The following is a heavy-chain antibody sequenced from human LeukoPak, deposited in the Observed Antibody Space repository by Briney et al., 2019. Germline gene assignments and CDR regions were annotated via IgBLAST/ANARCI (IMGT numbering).Heavy chain of an antibody. Sequence: GGSSRLSCAASGFTLSSYAMSWFRQAPGKGLEWVSAISGSGGSTYYADSVKGRFTISRDNAKNSLYLQMNSLRAEDTAVYYCARAQNLEMATIISGDFDYWGQGTLVTVSS. D-gene: IGHD5-24*01. CDR2: ISGSGGST. CDR1: GFTLSSYA. V-gene: IGHV3-23*01. CDR3: ARAQNLEMATIISGDFDY. J-gene: IGHJ4*02.